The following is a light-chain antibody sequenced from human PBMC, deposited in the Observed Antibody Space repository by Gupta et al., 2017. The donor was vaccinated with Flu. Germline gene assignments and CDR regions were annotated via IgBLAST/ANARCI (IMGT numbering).Light chain of an antibody. CDR1: QSINNW. CDR3: QQSKTFLPNT. Sequence: DIQMTQSPSSVSASVGDRVTITCRASQSINNWLAWYQHKPGKSPKLLIYAASSWQSGVPSRFSGSGYGTDFTLSISTRQPVDFATYYCQQSKTFLPNTFGHGTKVDIK. V-gene: IGKV1D-12*01. CDR2: AAS. J-gene: IGKJ3*01.